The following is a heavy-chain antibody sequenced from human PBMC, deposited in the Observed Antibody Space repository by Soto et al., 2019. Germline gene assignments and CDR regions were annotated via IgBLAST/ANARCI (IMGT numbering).Heavy chain of an antibody. Sequence: QVQLQESGPGLVKPSQTLSLTCTVSGASINSGDYYWSWIRQPPGKGLEWLGYIYYSGSIYHNPSLKSRVIISVDIPKNQFSLKLSSVTAADTAVYYCATVPTYYYDGSGYANSFDVWGQGTMVTVSS. J-gene: IGHJ3*01. V-gene: IGHV4-30-4*01. D-gene: IGHD3-22*01. CDR2: IYYSGSI. CDR3: ATVPTYYYDGSGYANSFDV. CDR1: GASINSGDYY.